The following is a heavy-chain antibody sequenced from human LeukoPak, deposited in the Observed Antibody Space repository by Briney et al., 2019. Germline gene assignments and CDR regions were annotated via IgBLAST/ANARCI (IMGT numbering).Heavy chain of an antibody. Sequence: GRSLRLSCAASGFTFGAYAMHWVRQAPGKGLEWLSIISWNSGYIDYADSVKGRFTISRDNAKNSLFLQMDSLRTEDTAFYYCAKVRGTYSSGYYFDSWGQGTLVTVSS. D-gene: IGHD6-19*01. V-gene: IGHV3-9*01. CDR1: GFTFGAYA. CDR2: ISWNSGYI. CDR3: AKVRGTYSSGYYFDS. J-gene: IGHJ4*02.